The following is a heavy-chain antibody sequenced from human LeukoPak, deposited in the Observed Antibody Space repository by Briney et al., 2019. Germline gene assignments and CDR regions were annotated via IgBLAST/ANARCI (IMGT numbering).Heavy chain of an antibody. D-gene: IGHD3-22*01. CDR1: GYTFTSYD. V-gene: IGHV1-69*04. J-gene: IGHJ4*02. Sequence: SVKVSCKASGYTFTSYDINWVRQAPGQGLEWMGRIIPILGIANYAQKFQGRVTITADKSTSTAYMELSSLRSEDTAVYYCARDAPGRGYYYDSSGYLDYWGQGTLVTVSS. CDR2: IIPILGIA. CDR3: ARDAPGRGYYYDSSGYLDY.